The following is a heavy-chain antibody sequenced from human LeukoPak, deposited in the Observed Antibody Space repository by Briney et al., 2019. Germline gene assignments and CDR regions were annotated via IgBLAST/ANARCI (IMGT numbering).Heavy chain of an antibody. CDR2: ISYDGSNK. CDR3: AKDLTSGTPYGMDV. J-gene: IGHJ6*02. Sequence: GGSLRLSWAASGFTFCSYGMHWVRQAPGKGLEWVAVISYDGSNKYYADSVKGRFTISRDNSKNTLYLQMNSLRAEDTAVYYCAKDLTSGTPYGMDVWGQGTTVTVSS. V-gene: IGHV3-30*18. D-gene: IGHD1-1*01. CDR1: GFTFCSYG.